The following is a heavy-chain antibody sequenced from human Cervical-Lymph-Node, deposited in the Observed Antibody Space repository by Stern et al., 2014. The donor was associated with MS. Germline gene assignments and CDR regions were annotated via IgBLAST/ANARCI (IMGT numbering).Heavy chain of an antibody. CDR2: ISAYNGNT. CDR3: ARAYFDSYGLDV. D-gene: IGHD3-9*01. J-gene: IGHJ6*02. V-gene: IGHV1-18*01. Sequence: QVQLVQSGAEVKKPGASVKVSCKASGYTFTSYGISWVRQAPGQGLEWMGWISAYNGNTNYAPKLQGRVTLTTDTSTRTAYMEIRSLRFDDTAVYYCARAYFDSYGLDVWGQGTTVTVSS. CDR1: GYTFTSYG.